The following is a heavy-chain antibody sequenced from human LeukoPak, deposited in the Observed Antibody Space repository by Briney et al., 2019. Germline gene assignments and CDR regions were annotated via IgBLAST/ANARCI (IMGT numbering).Heavy chain of an antibody. CDR3: ARDLLAVTPKYYGMDV. Sequence: GGSLRLSCAASGFTFSSYTMNWVRQAPGEGLEWISSISSSSSNIYYADSVKGRFTISRDNAKNSLYLQMNSLRVEDTAVYYCARDLLAVTPKYYGMDVWGQGSTVTVSS. CDR1: GFTFSSYT. J-gene: IGHJ6*02. V-gene: IGHV3-21*01. CDR2: ISSSSSNI. D-gene: IGHD2-21*02.